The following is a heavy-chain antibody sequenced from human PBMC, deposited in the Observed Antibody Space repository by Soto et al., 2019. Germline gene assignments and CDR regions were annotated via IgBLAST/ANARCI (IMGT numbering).Heavy chain of an antibody. CDR3: ARAYGGGGWTFDY. CDR2: FYYSGST. D-gene: IGHD6-19*01. V-gene: IGHV4-59*01. CDR1: GGSIRTDY. J-gene: IGHJ4*02. Sequence: PSETLSLTWTVSGGSIRTDYCSWIRQPPGKGLEWIAYFYYSGSTNYNPSFKSRVTISVDTSKDQISLKLSAATAADTAVYYCARAYGGGGWTFDYWGPGTLVTVSS.